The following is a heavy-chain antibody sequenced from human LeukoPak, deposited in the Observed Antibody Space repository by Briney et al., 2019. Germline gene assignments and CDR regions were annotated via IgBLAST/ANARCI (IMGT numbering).Heavy chain of an antibody. Sequence: SETLSLTCAVYGGSFSGYYWSWIRQPPGKGLEWIGEINHSGSTNYNPSLKSRVTISVDTSKNQFSLKLSSVTAADTAVYYCAPREMGTTSFDYWGQGTLVTVSS. V-gene: IGHV4-34*01. CDR3: APREMGTTSFDY. CDR1: GGSFSGYY. CDR2: INHSGST. D-gene: IGHD1-1*01. J-gene: IGHJ4*02.